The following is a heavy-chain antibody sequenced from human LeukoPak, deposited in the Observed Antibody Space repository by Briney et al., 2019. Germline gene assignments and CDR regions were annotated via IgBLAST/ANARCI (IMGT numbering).Heavy chain of an antibody. Sequence: GGSLRLSCAASGFTFSSYSMNWVRKAPGKGLEWVSYISSSSSTIYYADSVKGRFTISRDNAKNSLYLQMNSLRDEDTAVYYCASFDSSGYYAGYWGQGTLVTVSS. D-gene: IGHD3-22*01. J-gene: IGHJ4*02. CDR2: ISSSSSTI. V-gene: IGHV3-48*02. CDR1: GFTFSSYS. CDR3: ASFDSSGYYAGY.